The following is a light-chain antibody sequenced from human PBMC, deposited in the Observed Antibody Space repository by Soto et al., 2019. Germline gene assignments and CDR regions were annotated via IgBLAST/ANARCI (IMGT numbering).Light chain of an antibody. V-gene: IGKV3-20*01. J-gene: IGKJ1*01. CDR3: QQYGDSPVT. Sequence: IVMTQSPGSLSLSLGERAPLSCRASQSVNFYLAWYQQKPGQAPRLLISDASDRATDVPDRFSGSGSGTDFSLTISRLEPEDFAVYYCQQYGDSPVTFGQGT. CDR2: DAS. CDR1: QSVNFY.